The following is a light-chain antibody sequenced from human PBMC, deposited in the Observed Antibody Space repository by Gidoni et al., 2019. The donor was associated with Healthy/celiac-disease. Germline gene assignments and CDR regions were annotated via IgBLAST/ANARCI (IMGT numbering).Light chain of an antibody. CDR2: WAS. CDR3: QRYYSTPQT. CDR1: QSVLYSSNNENY. Sequence: DIVMTQSPDSLAMSLGERATITCKSSQSVLYSSNNENYLAWYQQKPGQPPKLLIYWASTRESGVPDRFSGSGSGTDFTLTISSLQAEDVAVYYCQRYYSTPQTFGQGTKVEIK. J-gene: IGKJ1*01. V-gene: IGKV4-1*01.